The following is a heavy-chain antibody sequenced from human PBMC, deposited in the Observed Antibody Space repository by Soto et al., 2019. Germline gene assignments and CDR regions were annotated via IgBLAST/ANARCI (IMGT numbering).Heavy chain of an antibody. D-gene: IGHD2-2*01. CDR2: ISYDGVNK. Sequence: GGSLRLSCAASRFTFSYYPMHWVRQAPGKGLEWVALISYDGVNKYYADSVKGRFSISRDNSKNTLYLKMNSLRVEDTAVYYCAKDIVVVPAASFDYWGQGTLVTVSS. CDR3: AKDIVVVPAASFDY. J-gene: IGHJ4*02. CDR1: RFTFSYYP. V-gene: IGHV3-30*04.